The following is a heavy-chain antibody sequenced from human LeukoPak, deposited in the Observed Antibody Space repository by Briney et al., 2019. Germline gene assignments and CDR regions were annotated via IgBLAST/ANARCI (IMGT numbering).Heavy chain of an antibody. D-gene: IGHD2-2*01. Sequence: ASETLSLTCTVAGGSLSSHYWGWIRQPPGKGLELVGHIYYTGTTYYNPSLNSRVTITVATSRNQFSLRLTSVTAADTAVYYCAGFAWGCSTASCYLTNWGQGALVTVSS. J-gene: IGHJ4*02. CDR3: AGFAWGCSTASCYLTN. V-gene: IGHV4-59*11. CDR2: IYYTGTT. CDR1: GGSLSSHY.